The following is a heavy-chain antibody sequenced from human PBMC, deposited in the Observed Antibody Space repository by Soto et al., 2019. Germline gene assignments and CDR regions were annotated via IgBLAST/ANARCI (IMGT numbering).Heavy chain of an antibody. D-gene: IGHD6-6*01. V-gene: IGHV1-69*12. CDR1: GGTFSSYA. Sequence: QVQLVQSGAEVKKPGSLVKVSCKASGGTFSSYAISWVRQAPGQGLEWMGGIIPIFGTANYAQKFQGRVTITADESTSTAYMELSSLRSEDTAVYYCAREEYSSSSIRYYYYGMDVWGQGTTVTVSS. CDR2: IIPIFGTA. CDR3: AREEYSSSSIRYYYYGMDV. J-gene: IGHJ6*02.